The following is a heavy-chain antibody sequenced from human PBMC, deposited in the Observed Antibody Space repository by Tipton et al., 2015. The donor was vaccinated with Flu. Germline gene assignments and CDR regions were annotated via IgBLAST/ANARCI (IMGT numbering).Heavy chain of an antibody. CDR3: ARDHEWRNWYFDL. V-gene: IGHV4-61*02. D-gene: IGHD3-3*01. Sequence: TLSLTCTVSAGSITSGSYHWTWIRQPAGEGPEWIGRIYSNTGSTNYNPSLKSRVTISVDTSENQFSLRLSSVTAADTAVYYCARDHEWRNWYFDLWGRGTLVTVSS. CDR2: IYSNTGST. CDR1: AGSITSGSYH. J-gene: IGHJ2*01.